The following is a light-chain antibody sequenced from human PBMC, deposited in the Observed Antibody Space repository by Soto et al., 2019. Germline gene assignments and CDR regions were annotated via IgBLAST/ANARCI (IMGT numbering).Light chain of an antibody. CDR3: QQLITSPFT. CDR1: QGISSY. CDR2: AAS. J-gene: IGKJ3*01. V-gene: IGKV1-9*01. Sequence: DIQLTQSPSFLSASVEDRVTITCRASQGISSYLAWYQQKPGKAPKLLIYAASTLQSGVPSRFSGSGSGTEFTLTISSLQPEDFATYYCQQLITSPFTFGPGTKVDIQ.